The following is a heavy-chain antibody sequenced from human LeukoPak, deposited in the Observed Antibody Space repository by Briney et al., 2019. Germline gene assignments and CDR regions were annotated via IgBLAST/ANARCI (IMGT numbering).Heavy chain of an antibody. V-gene: IGHV4-34*01. D-gene: IGHD4-17*01. CDR3: ARFAGWNDYGDYGKLAFDY. CDR2: INHSGTT. Sequence: SETLSLTCAVYGGSFSGNYWSWIRQPPGKGLEWIGDINHSGTTNYSPSLKSRVTISVDTSKNQFSLKLSSVTAADTAVYYCARFAGWNDYGDYGKLAFDYWGQGTLVTVSS. J-gene: IGHJ4*02. CDR1: GGSFSGNY.